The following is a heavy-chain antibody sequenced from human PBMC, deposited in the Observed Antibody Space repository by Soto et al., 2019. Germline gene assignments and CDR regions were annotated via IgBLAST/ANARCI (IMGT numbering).Heavy chain of an antibody. CDR2: IYWDDDK. CDR1: GFSLSTSGVG. D-gene: IGHD6-19*01. Sequence: QITLKESGPTLVKPTQTLTLTCTFSGFSLSTSGVGVGWIRQPPGKALEWLALIYWDDDKRYSPSLKSRLTSTKETSKNKGALTMTNMDPVDTATYYCAHRPVAPRGVWFDPWGQGTLVTVSS. CDR3: AHRPVAPRGVWFDP. V-gene: IGHV2-5*02. J-gene: IGHJ5*02.